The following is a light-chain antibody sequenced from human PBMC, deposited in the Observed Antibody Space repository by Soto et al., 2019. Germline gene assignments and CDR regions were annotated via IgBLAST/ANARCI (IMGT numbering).Light chain of an antibody. V-gene: IGLV2-14*01. CDR3: SSDATGSTLYV. Sequence: QSVLTQPASVSGSPGQSITISCTGTSSDVGSYNYVSWYQQHPGKAPRLMICASSNRPSGVSHRFSGSRSGNTASLTISGLQAEDEADSFCSSDATGSTLYVFGSGTKVTVL. J-gene: IGLJ1*01. CDR1: SSDVGSYNY. CDR2: ASS.